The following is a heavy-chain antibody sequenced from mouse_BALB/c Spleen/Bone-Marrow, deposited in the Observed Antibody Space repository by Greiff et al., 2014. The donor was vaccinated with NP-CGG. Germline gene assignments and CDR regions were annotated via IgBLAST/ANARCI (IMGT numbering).Heavy chain of an antibody. D-gene: IGHD2-14*01. CDR1: GFTFSDYY. V-gene: IGHV5-4*02. J-gene: IGHJ4*01. CDR2: ISDGGSYT. Sequence: DVMLVESGGGLVKPGGSLKLSCAASGFTFSDYYMYWVRQTPEKRLEWVATISDGGSYTYYPDSVKGRFTIPRDIAKNNLYLQMSSLKSEDTAMYYCARDRGVQGYAMDYWGQGTSVTVSS. CDR3: ARDRGVQGYAMDY.